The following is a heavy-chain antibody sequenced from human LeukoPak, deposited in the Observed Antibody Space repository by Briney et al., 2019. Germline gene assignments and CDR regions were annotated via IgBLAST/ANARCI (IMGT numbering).Heavy chain of an antibody. V-gene: IGHV4-38-2*02. Sequence: TSETLSLTCTGSNYSISGGYFWGWIRQFPGKGLEWIGSIYHGGSTFFNPSLKNRVTMSLDTSKNQFSLKLNSVTAADTAMYYCAGKYYYDSSGSYYEEWWGQGTLVTVSS. J-gene: IGHJ4*02. CDR2: IYHGGST. CDR3: AGKYYYDSSGSYYEEW. D-gene: IGHD3-22*01. CDR1: NYSISGGYF.